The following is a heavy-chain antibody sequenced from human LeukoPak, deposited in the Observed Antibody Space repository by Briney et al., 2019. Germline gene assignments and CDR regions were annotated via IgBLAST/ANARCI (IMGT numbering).Heavy chain of an antibody. J-gene: IGHJ5*02. CDR2: IYYSGST. V-gene: IGHV4-59*01. CDR3: ARLYSSSWRNWFDP. D-gene: IGHD6-13*01. CDR1: GGSISSYY. Sequence: SETLSLTCTVSGGSISSYYWSWIRQPPGKGLEWIGYIYYSGSTNYNPSLKSRVTISVDTSKNQFSLKLSSVTAADTAVYYCARLYSSSWRNWFDPWGQGTLVTVSS.